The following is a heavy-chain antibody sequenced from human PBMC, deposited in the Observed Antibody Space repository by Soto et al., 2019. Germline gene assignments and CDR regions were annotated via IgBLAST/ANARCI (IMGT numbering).Heavy chain of an antibody. Sequence: PASGFPFSSYAMHWVRQAPGKGLEWVAVISYDGSNKYYADSVKGRFTISRDNSKNTLYLQMNSLRAEDTAVYYCARDWLGATTVGFDYWGQGTLVTVSS. V-gene: IGHV3-30-3*01. D-gene: IGHD1-26*01. J-gene: IGHJ4*02. CDR3: ARDWLGATTVGFDY. CDR2: ISYDGSNK. CDR1: GFPFSSYA.